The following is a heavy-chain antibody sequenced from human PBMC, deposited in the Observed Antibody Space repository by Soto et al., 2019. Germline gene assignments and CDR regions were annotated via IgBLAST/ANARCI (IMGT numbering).Heavy chain of an antibody. CDR2: IWYDGSNK. J-gene: IGHJ6*02. CDR1: GFPFSSYG. Sequence: VGSLRLSCAASGFPFSSYGMHWVRQAPGKGLEWVAVIWYDGSNKYYADSVKGRFTISRDNSKNTLYLQMNSLRAEDTAVYYCARDLELRDIFLYYYGMDVWGQGTTVTVSS. V-gene: IGHV3-33*01. D-gene: IGHD3-9*01. CDR3: ARDLELRDIFLYYYGMDV.